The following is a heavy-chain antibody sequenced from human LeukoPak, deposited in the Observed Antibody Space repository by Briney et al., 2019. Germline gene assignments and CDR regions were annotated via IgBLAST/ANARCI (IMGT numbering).Heavy chain of an antibody. Sequence: SETLSLTCTVSGGSISRSYWSWMRQPAGKGPEWIGRIYGSGTITYNPSLESRVTMSVDTSKNQFSLRLRSVTAADTAVYYCARDSGTTGEVKFDPWGQGTLVTVSS. J-gene: IGHJ5*02. CDR1: GGSISRSY. V-gene: IGHV4-4*07. D-gene: IGHD3-10*01. CDR2: IYGSGTI. CDR3: ARDSGTTGEVKFDP.